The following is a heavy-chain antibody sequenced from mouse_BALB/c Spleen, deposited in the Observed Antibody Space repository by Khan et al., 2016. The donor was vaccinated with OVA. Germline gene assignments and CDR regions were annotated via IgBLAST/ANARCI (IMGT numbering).Heavy chain of an antibody. Sequence: VELVESGGGLVQPGGSRKLSCAASGFTFSDYGMAWVRQAPGKGPEWVAFISDLAYTIYYADTVTGRFTISREHAKTILYLEMSSLRSEDTAMYYCVRGGGTAPFAYWGLGTLVTVSA. CDR3: VRGGGTAPFAY. V-gene: IGHV5-15*02. D-gene: IGHD1-2*01. CDR2: ISDLAYTI. CDR1: GFTFSDYG. J-gene: IGHJ3*01.